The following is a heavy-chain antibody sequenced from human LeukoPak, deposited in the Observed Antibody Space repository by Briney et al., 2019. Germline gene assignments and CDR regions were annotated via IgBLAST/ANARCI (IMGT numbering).Heavy chain of an antibody. CDR3: ARCRNSGFRNYYYGMDV. V-gene: IGHV4-39*07. J-gene: IGHJ6*02. Sequence: SETLSLTCTVSGGSISSSSYYWGWIRQPPGKGLEWMGSIYYSGSTYYNPSLKSRVTISVDTSKNQFSLKLSSVTAADTAVYYCARCRNSGFRNYYYGMDVWGQGTTVTVSS. CDR2: IYYSGST. D-gene: IGHD6-19*01. CDR1: GGSISSSSYY.